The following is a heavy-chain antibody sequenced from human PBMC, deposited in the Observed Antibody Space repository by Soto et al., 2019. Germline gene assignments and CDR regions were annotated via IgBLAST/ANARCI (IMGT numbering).Heavy chain of an antibody. CDR3: TRHQTGHYDFWSGRRLYGMDV. J-gene: IGHJ6*02. CDR1: GFTFSGSA. Sequence: GGSLRLSCAASGFTFSGSAMHWVRQASGKGLEWVGRIRSKANSYATAYAASVKGRFTISRDDSKNTAYLQMNSLKTEDTAVYYCTRHQTGHYDFWSGRRLYGMDVWGQGTTVTVSS. V-gene: IGHV3-73*01. D-gene: IGHD3-3*01. CDR2: IRSKANSYAT.